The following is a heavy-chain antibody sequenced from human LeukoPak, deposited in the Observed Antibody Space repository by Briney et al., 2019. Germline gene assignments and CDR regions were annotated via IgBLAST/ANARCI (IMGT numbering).Heavy chain of an antibody. CDR3: AKDLNSTYNYDSSGYEDAFDI. D-gene: IGHD3-22*01. CDR2: VSYDGSIN. CDR1: GFTFSSHA. J-gene: IGHJ3*02. Sequence: GGSLRLSCAASGFTFSSHAMHWVRQAPGKGLEWVAFVSYDGSINSYADFVKGRFTISRDNSKNTLYLQMNSLRAEDTAVYYCAKDLNSTYNYDSSGYEDAFDIWGQGTMVTVSS. V-gene: IGHV3-30-3*01.